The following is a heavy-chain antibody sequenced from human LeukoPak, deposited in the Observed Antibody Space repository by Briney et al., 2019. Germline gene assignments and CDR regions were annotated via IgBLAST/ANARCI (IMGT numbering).Heavy chain of an antibody. V-gene: IGHV3-23*01. CDR3: ARSWGLLSSRIVVVTARFDY. CDR1: GFTFNNYV. D-gene: IGHD2-21*02. Sequence: QPGGSLRLSCEASGFTFNNYVMTWVRQAPGKGLEWVSAISGSGGSTYYADSVKGRFTISRDNSKNTLYLQMNSLRAEDTAVYYCARSWGLLSSRIVVVTARFDYWGQGTLVTASS. J-gene: IGHJ4*02. CDR2: ISGSGGST.